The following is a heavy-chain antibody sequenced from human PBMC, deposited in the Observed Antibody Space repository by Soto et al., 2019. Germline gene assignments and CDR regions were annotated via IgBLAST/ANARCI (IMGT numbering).Heavy chain of an antibody. Sequence: SATLALTCTFSGSSISSSNYYWGWIRQPPGKGLEWIGSIYYSGSTYYNPSLKSRGAISVDTSKNQFSLKLSSLTAADTAVYYCARAGNWGPFDYWGQGTLVTVSS. V-gene: IGHV4-39*01. CDR3: ARAGNWGPFDY. J-gene: IGHJ4*02. D-gene: IGHD7-27*01. CDR2: IYYSGST. CDR1: GSSISSSNYY.